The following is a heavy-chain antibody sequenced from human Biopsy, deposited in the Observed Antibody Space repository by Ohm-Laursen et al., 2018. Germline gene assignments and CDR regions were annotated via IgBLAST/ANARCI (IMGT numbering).Heavy chain of an antibody. D-gene: IGHD6-6*01. CDR2: IKRDGTTT. CDR1: GFTFSNYY. V-gene: IGHV3-74*01. CDR3: ARDSRRTAREGGMDV. J-gene: IGHJ6*02. Sequence: LSLTCAASGFTFSNYYMHWVRQAPGKGLLWVSRIKRDGTTTDYAESVKGRFTISRDNAKNTLYLQMNSLRAEDTAVYYCARDSRRTAREGGMDVWGQGTTVTVSS.